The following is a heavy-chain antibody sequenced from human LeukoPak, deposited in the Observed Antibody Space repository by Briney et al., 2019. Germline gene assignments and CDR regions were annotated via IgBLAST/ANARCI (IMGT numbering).Heavy chain of an antibody. Sequence: SETLSLTXAVYGGSFSGYYWSWIRQPPGKGLEWIGEINHSGSTNYNPSLKSRVTISVDTSKNQFSLKLSSVTAADTAVYYCARGLGRYYYDSSGFYYYYYMDVWGKGTTVTVSS. CDR3: ARGLGRYYYDSSGFYYYYYMDV. J-gene: IGHJ6*03. V-gene: IGHV4-34*01. CDR1: GGSFSGYY. D-gene: IGHD3-22*01. CDR2: INHSGST.